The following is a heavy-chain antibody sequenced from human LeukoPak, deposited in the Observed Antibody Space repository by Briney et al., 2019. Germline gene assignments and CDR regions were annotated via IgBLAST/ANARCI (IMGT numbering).Heavy chain of an antibody. CDR1: GGSISSSSYY. CDR3: ASGAAAGNFDY. Sequence: SETLSLTCTVSGGSISSSSYYWGWIRQPPGKGLEWIGSIYYSGSTYYNPSLKSRVTISVDTSKNQFPLKLSSVTAADTAVYYCASGAAAGNFDYWGQGTLVTVSS. J-gene: IGHJ4*02. V-gene: IGHV4-39*01. D-gene: IGHD6-13*01. CDR2: IYYSGST.